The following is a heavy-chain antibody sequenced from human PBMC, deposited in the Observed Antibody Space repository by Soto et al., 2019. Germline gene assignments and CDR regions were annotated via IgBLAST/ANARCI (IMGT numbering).Heavy chain of an antibody. V-gene: IGHV4-31*01. J-gene: IGHJ6*02. D-gene: IGHD3-10*01. CDR1: GGSISSGGYY. CDR3: ARSGGNSSYYGMDV. CDR2: IYYSANT. Sequence: QVQLQESGPGLVKPSQTLSLTCSVSGGSISSGGYYWRWISQPPGKGLEWIGYIYYSANTHYNPSLKVLVSISADTSKNPFSLNRSSVTAADTAVYYFARSGGNSSYYGMDVWGQGTTVTVSS.